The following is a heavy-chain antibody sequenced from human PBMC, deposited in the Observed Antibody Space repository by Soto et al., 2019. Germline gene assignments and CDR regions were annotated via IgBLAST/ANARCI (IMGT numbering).Heavy chain of an antibody. Sequence: SSVKVSCKASGYTFTGYYMHWVRQAPGQGLEWMGWINPNSGGTNYAQKFQGRVTMTRGTSISTAYMELRRMRSDDTAVYYCARDLGLFNYDSSDDYWGQGTLVIVSS. J-gene: IGHJ4*02. CDR2: INPNSGGT. D-gene: IGHD3-22*01. CDR1: GYTFTGYY. CDR3: ARDLGLFNYDSSDDY. V-gene: IGHV1-2*02.